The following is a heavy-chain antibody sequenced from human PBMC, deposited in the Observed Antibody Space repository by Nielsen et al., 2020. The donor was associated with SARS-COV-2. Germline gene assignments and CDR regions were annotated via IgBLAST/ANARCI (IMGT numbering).Heavy chain of an antibody. V-gene: IGHV3-30*18. CDR2: VSRDGSDT. CDR3: AKDVWSGAHQIGPDY. CDR1: GFAFSQYG. J-gene: IGHJ4*02. D-gene: IGHD3-3*01. Sequence: GESLKISCAASGFAFSQYGMHWVRQAPGKGLEWVAIVSRDGSDTFYVDSVKGRFTISRDNSKNTVYLQMNSLRAEDTAVYHCAKDVWSGAHQIGPDYWGQGTLVTVSS.